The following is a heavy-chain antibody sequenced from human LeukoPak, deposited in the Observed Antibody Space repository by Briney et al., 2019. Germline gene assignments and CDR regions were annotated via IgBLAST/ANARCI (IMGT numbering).Heavy chain of an antibody. D-gene: IGHD6-13*01. J-gene: IGHJ4*02. V-gene: IGHV1-2*02. Sequence: ASVNVSCKSSGYTFTGYYLHWVRQAPGQGLEWMGWIFPNTGATKYAQRFQGRVSMTRDTSISTAYMELSGLRSDDTAVYYCTRDYSFSWTIFDYWGQGTLVTVSS. CDR1: GYTFTGYY. CDR2: IFPNTGAT. CDR3: TRDYSFSWTIFDY.